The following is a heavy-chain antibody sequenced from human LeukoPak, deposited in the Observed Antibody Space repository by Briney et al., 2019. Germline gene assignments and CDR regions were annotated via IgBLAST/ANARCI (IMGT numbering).Heavy chain of an antibody. J-gene: IGHJ4*02. Sequence: ASVKVSCKASGYTFTGYYMHWMRQAPGQGLEWMGWINPNSGGTNYAQKFQGRVTMTRDTSISTACMELSRLRSDDTAVYYCARDYRYSGSYPKREAPDYWGQGTLVTVSS. CDR2: INPNSGGT. CDR1: GYTFTGYY. D-gene: IGHD1-26*01. CDR3: ARDYRYSGSYPKREAPDY. V-gene: IGHV1-2*02.